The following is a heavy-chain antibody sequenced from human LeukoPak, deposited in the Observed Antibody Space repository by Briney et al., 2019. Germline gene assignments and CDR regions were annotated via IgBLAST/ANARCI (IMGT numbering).Heavy chain of an antibody. V-gene: IGHV3-73*01. J-gene: IGHJ4*02. CDR2: IRSKANSYAT. CDR1: GFTFSGSA. Sequence: GGSLKLSCAASGFTFSGSAMHWVRQASGKGLEWVGRIRSKANSYATAYAASVKGRFTISRDDSKNTAYLQMNSLKTEDTAVYYCTRHQSQSEDYWGQGTLVTVSS. CDR3: TRHQSQSEDY. D-gene: IGHD1-14*01.